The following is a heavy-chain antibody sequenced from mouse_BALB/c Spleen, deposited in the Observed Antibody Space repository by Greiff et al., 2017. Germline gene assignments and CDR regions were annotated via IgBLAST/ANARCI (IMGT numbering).Heavy chain of an antibody. CDR3: ARGRDDGYYLYYFDY. V-gene: IGHV5-6-5*01. D-gene: IGHD2-3*01. CDR1: GFTFSSYA. Sequence: EVHLVESGGGLVKPGGSLKLSCAASGFTFSSYAMSWVRQTPEKRLEWVASISSGGSTYYPDSVKGRFTISRDNARNILYLQMSSLRSEDTAMYYCARGRDDGYYLYYFDYWGQGTTLTVSS. CDR2: ISSGGST. J-gene: IGHJ2*01.